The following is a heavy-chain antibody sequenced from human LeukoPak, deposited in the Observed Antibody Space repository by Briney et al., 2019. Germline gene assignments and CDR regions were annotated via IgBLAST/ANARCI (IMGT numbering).Heavy chain of an antibody. J-gene: IGHJ4*02. CDR3: ARAGYYRFDY. CDR1: GFTFSSSW. Sequence: PGGSLRLSCAASGFTFSSSWMHWVRQPQGKGLDWVSRMNSDGTTSNYADSVKGRFTISRDNAKNTLYLEMNSLGVEDTAVYYCARAGYYRFDYWGPGTLVTVAS. D-gene: IGHD1-26*01. V-gene: IGHV3-74*01. CDR2: MNSDGTTS.